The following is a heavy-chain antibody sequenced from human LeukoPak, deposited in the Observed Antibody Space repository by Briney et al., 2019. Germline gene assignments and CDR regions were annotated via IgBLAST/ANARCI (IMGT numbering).Heavy chain of an antibody. D-gene: IGHD3-3*01. Sequence: SETLSLTCTVCGGSIRSYFWSWIRQPAGKGLEWTGRIYTSGSTNYNPSLKSRVTISAGKSTNQFSLKLSSVTAADTAVYYCARDRFGDLNYFDYWGQGTLVTVSS. V-gene: IGHV4-4*07. J-gene: IGHJ4*02. CDR1: GGSIRSYF. CDR2: IYTSGST. CDR3: ARDRFGDLNYFDY.